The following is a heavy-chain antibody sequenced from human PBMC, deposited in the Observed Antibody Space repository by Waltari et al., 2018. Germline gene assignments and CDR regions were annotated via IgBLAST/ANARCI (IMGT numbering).Heavy chain of an antibody. CDR3: AREDNYFDY. D-gene: IGHD2-15*01. CDR1: GGSISSSSSY. V-gene: IGHV4-39*07. CDR2: IYYSGST. J-gene: IGHJ4*02. Sequence: QLQLQESGPGLVKPSETLSLTCTVPGGSISSSSSYWGWIRQPPGKGLEWIGSIYYSGSTYYNPSLKSRVTISVDTSKNQFSLKLSSVTAADTAVYYCAREDNYFDYWGQGTLVTVSS.